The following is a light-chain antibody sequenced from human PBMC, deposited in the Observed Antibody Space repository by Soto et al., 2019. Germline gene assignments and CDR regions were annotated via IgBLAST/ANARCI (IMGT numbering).Light chain of an antibody. V-gene: IGKV3-20*01. CDR3: QHYDGSPRT. J-gene: IGKJ2*01. CDR2: GAS. CDR1: QSVSSNY. Sequence: EIVLTQSPGTLSLSPGERATLSCRASQSVSSNYLAWYQQKPGQAPRLLIYGASSRATGIPDRFSGSGSGTDFTLTISGLEPEDSAVYYCQHYDGSPRTFGQGTKLEI.